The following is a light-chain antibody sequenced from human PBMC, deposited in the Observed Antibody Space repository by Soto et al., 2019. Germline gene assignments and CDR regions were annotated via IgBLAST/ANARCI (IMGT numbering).Light chain of an antibody. J-gene: IGKJ1*01. CDR2: DAS. CDR1: QDINTY. Sequence: DIQLTQSPSFLSASVGDRVTITCRASQDINTYLVWYQHKTGKAPNLLIYDASSLESGVPSRFSGSGSGTEFTLTISSLQPDDFATYYCQQYDSVLGTFGPGTKVDIK. V-gene: IGKV1-9*01. CDR3: QQYDSVLGT.